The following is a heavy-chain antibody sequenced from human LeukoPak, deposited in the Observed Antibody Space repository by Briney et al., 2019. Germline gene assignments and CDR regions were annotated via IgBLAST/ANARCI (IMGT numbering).Heavy chain of an antibody. J-gene: IGHJ4*02. D-gene: IGHD3-22*01. V-gene: IGHV4-4*02. CDR3: AREASHYYDSSGYY. CDR2: IYHSGST. Sequence: SETLSLTCAVSGGSISSSNWWSWVRQPPGKGLEWIGEIYHSGSTNYNPSLKSRVTISVDKSKNQFSLKLSSVTAADTAVYYCAREASHYYDSSGYYWGQGTLVTVSS. CDR1: GGSISSSNW.